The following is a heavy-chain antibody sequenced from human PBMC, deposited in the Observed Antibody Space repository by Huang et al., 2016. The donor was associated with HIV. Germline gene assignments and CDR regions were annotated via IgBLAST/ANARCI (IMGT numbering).Heavy chain of an antibody. V-gene: IGHV4-34*02. CDR1: GGSLSGYY. CDR2: INHLGSP. J-gene: IGHJ5*02. D-gene: IGHD3-10*01. Sequence: QVHLQQWGAGLLKSAETLSLTCAVYGGSLSGYYWRWLRPTPGKGLEWIGEINHLGSPNYNPALKSRVSISMDGSKKQVSLKLRSISDADTAVYVCARDATKNPRGWFDPWGQGTLVTVSS. CDR3: ARDATKNPRGWFDP.